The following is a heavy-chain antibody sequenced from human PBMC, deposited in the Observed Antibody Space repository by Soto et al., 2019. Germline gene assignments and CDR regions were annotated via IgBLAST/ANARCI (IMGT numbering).Heavy chain of an antibody. CDR3: AREGPILWFCERREYGMDV. V-gene: IGHV4-34*01. CDR1: GGSFSGYY. J-gene: IGHJ6*02. Sequence: LSLTCAVYGGSFSGYYWSWIRQPPGKGLEWIGEINHSGSTNYNPSLKSRVTISVDTSKNQFSLKLSSVTAADTAVYYCAREGPILWFCERREYGMDVWGQGTTVTVSS. CDR2: INHSGST. D-gene: IGHD3-10*01.